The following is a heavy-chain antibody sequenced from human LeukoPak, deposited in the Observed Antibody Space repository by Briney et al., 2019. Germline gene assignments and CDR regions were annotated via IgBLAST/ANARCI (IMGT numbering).Heavy chain of an antibody. CDR2: IYTSETT. Sequence: SSETLSLTCTVSGGSISGCYWTWIRQPAGRRLGWIGRIYTSETTHYNPSLKSRVTMSLDTSKNQFSLKLTSVTAADTAAYYCARGDRDLGYWGQGALVTVSS. CDR3: ARGDRDLGY. CDR1: GGSISGCY. V-gene: IGHV4-4*07. J-gene: IGHJ4*02. D-gene: IGHD3-22*01.